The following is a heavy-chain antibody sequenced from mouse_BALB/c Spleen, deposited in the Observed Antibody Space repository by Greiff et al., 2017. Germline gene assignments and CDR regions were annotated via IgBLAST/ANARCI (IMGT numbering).Heavy chain of an antibody. D-gene: IGHD1-1*01. CDR3: ARGYYGSSYLSYAMDY. J-gene: IGHJ4*01. CDR2: IWAGGST. Sequence: QVQLQQSGPGLVAPSQSLSITCTVSGFSLTSYGVHWVRQPPGKGLEWLGVIWAGGSTNYNSALMSRLSISKDNSKSQVFLKMNSLQTDDTAMYYCARGYYGSSYLSYAMDYWGQGTSVTVSS. CDR1: GFSLTSYG. V-gene: IGHV2-9*02.